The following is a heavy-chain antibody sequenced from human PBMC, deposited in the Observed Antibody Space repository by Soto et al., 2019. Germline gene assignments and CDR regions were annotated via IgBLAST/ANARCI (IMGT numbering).Heavy chain of an antibody. CDR1: GFTFSSYS. D-gene: IGHD3-22*01. CDR2: ISSSSSYI. V-gene: IGHV3-21*01. Sequence: EVQLVESGGGLVKPGGSLRLSCAASGFTFSSYSMNWVRQAPGKGLEWVSSISSSSSYIYYADSVTGGFTISRDKAKNRLSRPMTSLRAEDTAVYYCARDNQPYYYDSSGYSDIWFQGTMLTVSS. CDR3: ARDNQPYYYDSSGYSDI. J-gene: IGHJ3*02.